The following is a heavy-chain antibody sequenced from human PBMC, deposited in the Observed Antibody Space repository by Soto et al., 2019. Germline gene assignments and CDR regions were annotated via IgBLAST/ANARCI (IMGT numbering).Heavy chain of an antibody. CDR1: GFTFSNYA. J-gene: IGHJ4*02. D-gene: IGHD6-19*01. CDR3: AKERSSGWSLDY. Sequence: EVQLLESGGGLVQPGGSLRLSCAASGFTFSNYAMNWVRQAPGKGLEWVSGISGSGDSTYYADSVKGRFTVSRDNSKNTLYLQMNSLRAEDTAVFYCAKERSSGWSLDYWGQGTLVTVSS. CDR2: ISGSGDST. V-gene: IGHV3-23*01.